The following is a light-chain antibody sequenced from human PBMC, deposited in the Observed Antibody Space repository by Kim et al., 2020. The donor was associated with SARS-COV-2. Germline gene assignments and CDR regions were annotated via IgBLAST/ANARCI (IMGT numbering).Light chain of an antibody. CDR1: KLGNKY. CDR3: QAWDTTTVV. V-gene: IGLV3-1*01. Sequence: SYELTQPPSVSVSPGQTAFITCSGDKLGNKYASWYQQKPGQSPVLVIYEDIKRPSGIPERFSGSNSGNTATLTISGTQATDEADYYCQAWDTTTVVFGGGTQLTVL. CDR2: EDI. J-gene: IGLJ2*01.